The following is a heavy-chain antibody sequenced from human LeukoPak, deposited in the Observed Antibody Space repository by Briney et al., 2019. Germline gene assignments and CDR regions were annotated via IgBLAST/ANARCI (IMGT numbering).Heavy chain of an antibody. CDR2: IGVGSTII. CDR1: GFTFSSYS. Sequence: HSGGSLRLSCAASGFTFSSYSMNWVRQAPGKGLEWISYIGVGSTIISYADSVKGRFTISRDNAKDSLYLQMNSLRDEDTAVYYCVRDRDFAFGIWGQGTMVTVSS. J-gene: IGHJ3*02. V-gene: IGHV3-48*02. CDR3: VRDRDFAFGI. D-gene: IGHD3-3*01.